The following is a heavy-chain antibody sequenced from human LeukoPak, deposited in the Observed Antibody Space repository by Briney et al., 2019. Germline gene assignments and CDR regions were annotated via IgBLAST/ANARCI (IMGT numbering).Heavy chain of an antibody. CDR3: ARTSLRDFTFDY. D-gene: IGHD2-2*01. V-gene: IGHV4-39*01. CDR2: IYYSGST. Sequence: SETLSLTCTVSGGSISSSSYYWGWIRQPPGKGLEWIGSIYYSGSTYYNPSLKSRVTISVDTSKNQFSLKLSSVTAADTAVYYCARTSLRDFTFDYWGQGTLVTVSS. CDR1: GGSISSSSYY. J-gene: IGHJ4*02.